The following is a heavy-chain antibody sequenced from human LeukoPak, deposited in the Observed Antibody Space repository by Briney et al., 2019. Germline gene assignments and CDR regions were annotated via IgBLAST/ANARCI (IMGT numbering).Heavy chain of an antibody. V-gene: IGHV1-58*01. CDR3: ARAADRFESRYYYYYGMDV. D-gene: IGHD6-13*01. J-gene: IGHJ6*02. CDR2: IVVGSGHT. CDR1: GFTFTSSA. Sequence: GASVKVSCKASGFTFTSSAVQCVRQARGQRLEWIGWIVVGSGHTNYAQKFQERVTITRDMSTSTAYMELSSLRSEDTAVYYCARAADRFESRYYYYYGMDVWGQGTTVTVSS.